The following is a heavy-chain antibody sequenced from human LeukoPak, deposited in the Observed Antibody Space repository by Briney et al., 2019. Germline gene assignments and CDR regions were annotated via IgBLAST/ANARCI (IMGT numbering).Heavy chain of an antibody. CDR1: GGSISSTSYY. Sequence: PSETLSLTCVVSGGSISSTSYYWGWIRQPPGKGLEWIGSIYYSGSTYYSPSLKSRVTISVDTSKTQFSLKLSSVTAADTAVYYCARRSYYYDSSGLWRDAFDSWGQGTIVTVSS. J-gene: IGHJ3*02. CDR2: IYYSGST. V-gene: IGHV4-39*07. D-gene: IGHD3-22*01. CDR3: ARRSYYYDSSGLWRDAFDS.